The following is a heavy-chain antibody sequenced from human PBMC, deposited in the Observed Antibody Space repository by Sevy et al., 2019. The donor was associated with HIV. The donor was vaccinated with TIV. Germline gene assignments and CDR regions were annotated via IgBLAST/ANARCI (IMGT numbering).Heavy chain of an antibody. D-gene: IGHD3-3*01. Sequence: ASVKVSCKASGYTFTDTGYYVHWVRQAPGQGLEWMGWINPKSGATNYAQKFQGRVTMTRDTSVSTVNMELSRLRSDDTAVYYCARESYDFWTGPVDYDYGMDVWGQGTTVTVSS. CDR1: GYTFTDTGYY. CDR2: INPKSGAT. J-gene: IGHJ6*02. V-gene: IGHV1-2*02. CDR3: ARESYDFWTGPVDYDYGMDV.